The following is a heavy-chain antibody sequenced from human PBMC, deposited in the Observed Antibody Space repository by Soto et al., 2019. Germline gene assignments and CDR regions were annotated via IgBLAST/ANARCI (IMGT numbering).Heavy chain of an antibody. J-gene: IGHJ4*02. CDR1: GESISSSSYY. V-gene: IGHV4-39*01. CDR2: IYYSGRT. Sequence: SETLSLTCIVSGESISSSSYYWGWIRQPPGKGLEWIGSIYYSGRTYYNPSFRSRVTISIDTSKNQFSLRLSSVTATDTAVYYCARQRTTVVTQAYFDHWGQGALVTVSS. CDR3: ARQRTTVVTQAYFDH. D-gene: IGHD2-21*02.